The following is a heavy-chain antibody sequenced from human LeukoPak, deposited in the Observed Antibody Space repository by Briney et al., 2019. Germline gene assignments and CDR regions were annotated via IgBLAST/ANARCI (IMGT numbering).Heavy chain of an antibody. J-gene: IGHJ4*02. CDR1: GFTFSSYS. Sequence: GGSLRLSCAASGFTFSSYSMNWVRQAPGKGREWVSSISSTGSYIYYADSMKGRFTISRDNAKNSLYLQMDSLRAEDTAVYYCARVEAWQWLARLDPSPFDHWGQGTLVTVSS. CDR2: ISSTGSYI. V-gene: IGHV3-21*01. CDR3: ARVEAWQWLARLDPSPFDH. D-gene: IGHD6-19*01.